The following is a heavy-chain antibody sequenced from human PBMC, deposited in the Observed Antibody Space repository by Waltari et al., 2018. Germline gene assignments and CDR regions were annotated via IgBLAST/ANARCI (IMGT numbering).Heavy chain of an antibody. J-gene: IGHJ4*02. CDR1: GFILSDYW. D-gene: IGHD6-19*01. CDR2: INTDGTIT. V-gene: IGHV3-74*01. CDR3: VLYSSEPLGDC. Sequence: EVQLVESGGGIVQPGGSLSLSCPDSGFILSDYWMPRVRQAPGKGLVSVSLINTDGTITGYADSVKGRFTISRDNAKKTLFLQMDSLTAEDTAIYYCVLYSSEPLGDCWGQGTLVTVSS.